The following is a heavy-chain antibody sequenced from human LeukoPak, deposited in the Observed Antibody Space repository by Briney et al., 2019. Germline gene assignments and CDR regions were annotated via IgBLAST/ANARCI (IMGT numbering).Heavy chain of an antibody. J-gene: IGHJ4*02. D-gene: IGHD5-18*01. CDR1: GFTVSSNY. Sequence: PGGSLRLSCAASGFTVSSNYMSWVRQAPGKGLEWVSVIYSGGSTYYAASVKGRFTISRHNSKNTLYLQMNSLRAEDTAVYYCARVPYSYGLYYFDYWGQGTLVTVSS. CDR2: IYSGGST. CDR3: ARVPYSYGLYYFDY. V-gene: IGHV3-53*04.